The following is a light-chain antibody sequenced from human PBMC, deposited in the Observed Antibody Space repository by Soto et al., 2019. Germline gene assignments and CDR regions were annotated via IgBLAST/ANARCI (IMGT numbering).Light chain of an antibody. CDR2: GAA. CDR1: QSISAY. J-gene: IGKJ5*01. V-gene: IGKV1-39*01. Sequence: DIRMTQSPSSLSASVGDRVTITCRAGQSISAYLKWYQHKAWKPPKLLISGAASLQSGVPSRFSSSRSETDFTLTINNLQSEDFATYYCQQSYRSPTSSFGQGTRLEIK. CDR3: QQSYRSPTSS.